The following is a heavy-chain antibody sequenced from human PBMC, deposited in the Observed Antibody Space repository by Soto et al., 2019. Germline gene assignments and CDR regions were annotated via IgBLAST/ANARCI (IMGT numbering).Heavy chain of an antibody. CDR1: GDTFSFYS. Sequence: QVQLVQSGAEVKRPGSSVKVSCKASGDTFSFYSINWVRQAPGLGLEWMARVNPILSMSNYAQRFQGSVTMTADKSTSTAYMELSGLRSEDTAMYYCATSYGSGYRALDYWGQGARVTVS. D-gene: IGHD3-10*01. V-gene: IGHV1-69*04. CDR3: ATSYGSGYRALDY. CDR2: VNPILSMS. J-gene: IGHJ4*02.